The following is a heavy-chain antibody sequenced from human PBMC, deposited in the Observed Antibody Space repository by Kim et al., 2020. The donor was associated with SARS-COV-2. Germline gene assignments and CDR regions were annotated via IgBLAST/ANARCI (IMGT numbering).Heavy chain of an antibody. V-gene: IGHV1-69*13. CDR1: GGTFSSYA. J-gene: IGHJ6*02. Sequence: SVKVSCKASGGTFSSYAISWVRQAPGQGLEWMGGIIPIFGTANYAQKFQGRVTITADESTSTAYMELSSLRSEDTAVYYCASQPIAARYGMDVWGQGTTVTVSS. D-gene: IGHD6-6*01. CDR2: IIPIFGTA. CDR3: ASQPIAARYGMDV.